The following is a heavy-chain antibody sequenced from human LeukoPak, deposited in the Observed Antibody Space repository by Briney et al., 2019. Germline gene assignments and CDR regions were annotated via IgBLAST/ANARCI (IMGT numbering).Heavy chain of an antibody. CDR3: ARDDVAWNDVHWFDP. CDR1: GFTFSHYT. Sequence: PGGSLRLSCAASGFTFSHYTMSWVRQAPGKGLEWVSSISSTGSSIYYADSVKGRFTISRDNAKNSLYLQMSSLRVEDTAVYYCARDDVAWNDVHWFDPWGQGTLVTVSS. J-gene: IGHJ5*02. V-gene: IGHV3-21*01. D-gene: IGHD1-1*01. CDR2: ISSTGSSI.